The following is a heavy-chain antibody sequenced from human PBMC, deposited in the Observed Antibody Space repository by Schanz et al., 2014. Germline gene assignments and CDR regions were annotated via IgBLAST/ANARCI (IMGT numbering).Heavy chain of an antibody. D-gene: IGHD3-10*01. CDR2: ISGSGGST. V-gene: IGHV3-23*04. CDR3: ARGLGSYFHWYFDL. CDR1: GFTFSSTP. J-gene: IGHJ2*01. Sequence: EEQLVESGGGLVQRGGSLRLSCAVSGFTFSSTPMTWVRQAPGKGLEWVSIISGSGGSTYYADSVRGRFIISRDESKHTVHLQINNLRVEDTAVYFCARGLGSYFHWYFDLWGRGTLVIVSS.